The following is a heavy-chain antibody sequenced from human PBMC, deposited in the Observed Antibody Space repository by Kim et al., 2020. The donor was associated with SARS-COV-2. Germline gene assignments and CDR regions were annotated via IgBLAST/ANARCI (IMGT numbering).Heavy chain of an antibody. V-gene: IGHV4-39*01. J-gene: IGHJ4*02. CDR3: ARRARFFEKLDF. CDR1: GGSINSSRYH. CDR2: IFYSGST. Sequence: SETLSLTCHVSGGSINSSRYHWAWIRQPPGKGLEWIGHIFYSGSTFYNPSLKSRLTMSVDTSKNQFSLRLSSVTAADTAVYYCARRARFFEKLDFWGQG. D-gene: IGHD3-3*01.